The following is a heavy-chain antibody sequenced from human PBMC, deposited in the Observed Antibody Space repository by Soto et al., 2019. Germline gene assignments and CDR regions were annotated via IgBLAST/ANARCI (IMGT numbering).Heavy chain of an antibody. CDR3: VGLIGNSWLDS. J-gene: IGHJ5*01. D-gene: IGHD2-8*01. CDR1: GDSVSTNTAT. CDR2: TYYRSRWYN. V-gene: IGHV6-1*01. Sequence: PSQTLSLTCDISGDSVSTNTATWNCIRQSPSRGLEWLGRTYYRSRWYNDYAVSVKSRITISPDISNNQVSLHLNSVTPDDTAVYYCVGLIGNSWLDSWGQGTLVTVSS.